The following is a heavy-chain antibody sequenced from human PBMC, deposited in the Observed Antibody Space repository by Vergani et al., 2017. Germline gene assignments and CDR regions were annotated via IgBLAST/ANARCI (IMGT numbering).Heavy chain of an antibody. J-gene: IGHJ4*02. CDR1: GGSISSGGYS. D-gene: IGHD5-18*01. Sequence: QLQLQESGSGLVKPSQTLSLTCAVSGGSISSGGYSWSWIRQPPGKGLEWIGYIYYSGSTNYNPSLKSRVTISVDTSKNQFSLKLSSVTAADTAVYYCARDSPGFGYGYWGQGTLVTVSS. CDR3: ARDSPGFGYGY. CDR2: IYYSGST. V-gene: IGHV4-61*08.